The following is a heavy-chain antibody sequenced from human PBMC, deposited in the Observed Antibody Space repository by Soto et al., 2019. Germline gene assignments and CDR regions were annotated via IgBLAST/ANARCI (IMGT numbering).Heavy chain of an antibody. CDR1: GFTFRSYL. Sequence: GGSLRLSCSASGFTFRSYLMNWVRQAPGKGLEWVSVISGDGGRTFYADSVQGRFTISRDDSKNTVYLQMSSLRVEDTALYYCIKDRERGTPYAFDSWGQGTLVTVSS. J-gene: IGHJ4*02. V-gene: IGHV3-23*01. CDR2: ISGDGGRT. CDR3: IKDRERGTPYAFDS. D-gene: IGHD3-10*01.